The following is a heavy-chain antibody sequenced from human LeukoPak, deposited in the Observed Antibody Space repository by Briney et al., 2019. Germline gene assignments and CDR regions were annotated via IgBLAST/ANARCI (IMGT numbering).Heavy chain of an antibody. CDR3: AREQSGTRGWYTVDY. D-gene: IGHD6-19*01. Sequence: GGSLRLSCAASGFTFSTYAITWVRHGPGEGLEWVSAIRPDGDRTYYANSVRGRFTISRDNSKDTVYLQINGLRVEDTAVYYCAREQSGTRGWYTVDYWGQGTLVTVSS. J-gene: IGHJ4*02. CDR2: IRPDGDRT. V-gene: IGHV3-23*01. CDR1: GFTFSTYA.